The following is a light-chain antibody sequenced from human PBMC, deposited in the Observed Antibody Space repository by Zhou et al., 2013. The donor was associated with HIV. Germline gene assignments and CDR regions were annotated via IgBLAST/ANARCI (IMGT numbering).Light chain of an antibody. V-gene: IGKV1-12*01. J-gene: IGKJ1*01. CDR3: LQHNVYPWT. CDR2: RTS. Sequence: DIQMTQSPSSVSASVGDRITITCRASQGISKWLAWYQQKPGKAPKLLIYRTSTLESGVPSRFSGSGSGTDFTLTIDSLQPEDFATYYCLQHNVYPWTFGRGTRVDIK. CDR1: QGISKW.